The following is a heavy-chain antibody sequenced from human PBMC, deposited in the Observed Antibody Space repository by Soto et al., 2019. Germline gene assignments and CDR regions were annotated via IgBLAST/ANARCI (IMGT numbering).Heavy chain of an antibody. CDR2: ISNDGSNK. Sequence: QVQLVESGGGVVQPVRSLRLSCAASGFTFSSYGMHWVRQAPGKGLEWVAVISNDGSNKYYADSVKSRLTISRDNPRSRLYEQMKSLRAEDTAVYYCAKESGIVVVPAAGYYFDYWGQGTLVTVSS. D-gene: IGHD2-2*01. CDR3: AKESGIVVVPAAGYYFDY. J-gene: IGHJ4*02. CDR1: GFTFSSYG. V-gene: IGHV3-30*18.